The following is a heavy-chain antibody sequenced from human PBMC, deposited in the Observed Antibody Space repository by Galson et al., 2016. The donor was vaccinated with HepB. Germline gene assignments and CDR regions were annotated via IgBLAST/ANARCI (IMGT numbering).Heavy chain of an antibody. Sequence: LVKVSCKASGYNFVYRTLHWVRQAPGQRLEWMGWINPGNGNTRYLQRFQGRVTITRDTSATTAYMALSGLKSEDTAIYYCAKDLPGALRAFDVWGQGTMVIVSS. J-gene: IGHJ3*01. CDR3: AKDLPGALRAFDV. D-gene: IGHD1-14*01. CDR2: INPGNGNT. CDR1: GYNFVYRT. V-gene: IGHV1-3*01.